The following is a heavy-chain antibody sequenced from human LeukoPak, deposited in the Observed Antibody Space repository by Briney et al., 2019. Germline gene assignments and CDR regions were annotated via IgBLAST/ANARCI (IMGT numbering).Heavy chain of an antibody. V-gene: IGHV4-39*07. J-gene: IGHJ6*03. CDR1: GGSISSSSYY. CDR3: ARLRYFDWLLGYYYYYYYMDV. D-gene: IGHD3-9*01. Sequence: SETLSLTCTVSGGSISSSSYYWGWIRQPPGKGLEWIGSIYYSGSTYYNPSLKSRVTISVDTSKNQFSLKLSSVTAADTAVYYCARLRYFDWLLGYYYYYYYMDVWGKGTTVTISS. CDR2: IYYSGST.